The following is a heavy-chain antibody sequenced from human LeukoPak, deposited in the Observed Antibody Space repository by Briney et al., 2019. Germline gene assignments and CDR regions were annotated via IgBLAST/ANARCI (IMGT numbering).Heavy chain of an antibody. Sequence: PGGSLRLSCAASGFTFSSYAMSWVRQAPGKGLEWVSAISGSGGSTYYADSVKGRFIISRDNSKNTLYLQMNSLGAEDTAVYYCATGRGSGNFNWFDPWGQGTLVTVSS. V-gene: IGHV3-23*01. D-gene: IGHD3-10*01. J-gene: IGHJ5*02. CDR2: ISGSGGST. CDR1: GFTFSSYA. CDR3: ATGRGSGNFNWFDP.